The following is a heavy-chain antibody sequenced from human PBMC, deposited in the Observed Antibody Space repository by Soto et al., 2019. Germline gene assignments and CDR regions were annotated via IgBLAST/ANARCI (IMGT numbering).Heavy chain of an antibody. CDR3: ASEHDGSGWYGY. V-gene: IGHV3-64*01. D-gene: IGHD6-19*01. Sequence: GSLRLSCAASGFTFSSYAMHWVRQAPGKGLEYVSAISSNGGSTYYANSVKGRFTISRDNSKNTLYLQMGGLRAEDMAVYYCASEHDGSGWYGYWGQGTLVTVSS. CDR1: GFTFSSYA. CDR2: ISSNGGST. J-gene: IGHJ4*02.